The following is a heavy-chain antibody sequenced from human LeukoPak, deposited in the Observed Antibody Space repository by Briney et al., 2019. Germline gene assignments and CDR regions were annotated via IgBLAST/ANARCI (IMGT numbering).Heavy chain of an antibody. D-gene: IGHD6-19*01. J-gene: IGHJ4*02. Sequence: SGTLSLTCAVSGGSISSSNWWSWVRQPPGKGLEWIGEIYHSGSTNYNPSLKSRVTISVDKSKNQFSLKLSSVTAADTAVYYCAQADSSGWYYFDYWGQGTLVTVSS. CDR1: GGSISSSNW. CDR3: AQADSSGWYYFDY. V-gene: IGHV4-4*02. CDR2: IYHSGST.